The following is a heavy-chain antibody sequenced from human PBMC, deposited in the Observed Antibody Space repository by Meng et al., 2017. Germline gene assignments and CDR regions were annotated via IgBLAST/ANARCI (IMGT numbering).Heavy chain of an antibody. V-gene: IGHV3-23*01. CDR1: GFTFSSYA. Sequence: GESLKISCAASGFTFSSYAMRWVRQAPGKGLEWVSAISGSGGSTYYADSVKGRFTISRDNSKNTLYLQMNSLRAEDTGVYYCAKTPRAVFIVGATVSLDYWGQGTLVTVSS. J-gene: IGHJ4*02. CDR3: AKTPRAVFIVGATVSLDY. CDR2: ISGSGGST. D-gene: IGHD1-26*01.